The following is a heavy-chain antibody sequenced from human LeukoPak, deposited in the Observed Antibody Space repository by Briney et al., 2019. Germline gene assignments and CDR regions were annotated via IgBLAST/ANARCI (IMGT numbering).Heavy chain of an antibody. V-gene: IGHV4-61*01. CDR1: GGSVSSGSYY. Sequence: PSETLSLTCTVSGGSVSSGSYYWSWIRQPPGKGLEWIGEIYHSGSTNYNPSLKSRVTISVDKSKNQFSLKLSSVTAADTAVYYCAKLYGSGSYYLPPNWFDPWGQGTLVTVSS. D-gene: IGHD3-10*01. CDR2: IYHSGST. J-gene: IGHJ5*02. CDR3: AKLYGSGSYYLPPNWFDP.